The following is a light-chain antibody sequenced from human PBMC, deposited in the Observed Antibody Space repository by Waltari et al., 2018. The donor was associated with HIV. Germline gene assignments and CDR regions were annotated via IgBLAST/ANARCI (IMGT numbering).Light chain of an antibody. V-gene: IGKV1-39*01. J-gene: IGKJ1*01. CDR2: AAY. CDR3: QQSYSTLLWT. CDR1: QSISSY. Sequence: DIQMTQSPSSLSASVGDRVTITCRASQSISSYLNWYQQKQGKAPKLLIYAAYIVQSVVPSRFSGSGSGTDFTLTISSLQPEDFATYYCQQSYSTLLWTFGQGTKVEIK.